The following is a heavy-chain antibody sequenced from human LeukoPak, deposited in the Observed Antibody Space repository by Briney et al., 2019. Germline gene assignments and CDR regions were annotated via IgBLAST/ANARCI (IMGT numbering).Heavy chain of an antibody. CDR3: ARESRIAAAGTRYYYYYYGMDV. J-gene: IGHJ6*02. V-gene: IGHV3-30*03. CDR2: ISYDGSNK. CDR1: GFTFSSYG. D-gene: IGHD6-13*01. Sequence: GRSLRLSCAASGFTFSSYGMHWVRQAPGKGLEWVAVISYDGSNKYYADSVKGRFTISRDNSKNTLYLQMSSLRAEDTAVYYCARESRIAAAGTRYYYYYYGMDVWGQGTTVTVSS.